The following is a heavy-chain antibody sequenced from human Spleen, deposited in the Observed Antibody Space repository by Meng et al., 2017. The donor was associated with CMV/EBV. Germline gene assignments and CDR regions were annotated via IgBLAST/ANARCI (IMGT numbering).Heavy chain of an antibody. J-gene: IGHJ4*02. CDR3: ARHLRGYSWPKSD. CDR1: GGSISSSAYY. CDR2: IYYSGST. D-gene: IGHD1-26*01. V-gene: IGHV4-39*01. Sequence: SETLSLTCTVSGGSISSSAYYWGWIRQPPGKELEWIGSIYYSGSTYYNPSLKSRVTISVDTSKIKFSLKLSSVTATDTAVYYCARHLRGYSWPKSDWGQGTLVTVSS.